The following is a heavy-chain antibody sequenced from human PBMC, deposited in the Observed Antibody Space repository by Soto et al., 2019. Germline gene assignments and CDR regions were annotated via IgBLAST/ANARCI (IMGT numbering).Heavy chain of an antibody. D-gene: IGHD2-2*01. J-gene: IGHJ4*02. CDR2: ISGSGGST. CDR3: AKPAYPCSSTSCYRFWNPSTLDY. CDR1: GFTFSSYA. Sequence: EVQLLESGGGLVQPGGSLRLSCAASGFTFSSYAMSWVRQAPGKGLEWVSAISGSGGSTYYADSVKGRFTISRDNSKNPLYLQMNSLRAEDTAVYYCAKPAYPCSSTSCYRFWNPSTLDYWGQGTLVTVSS. V-gene: IGHV3-23*01.